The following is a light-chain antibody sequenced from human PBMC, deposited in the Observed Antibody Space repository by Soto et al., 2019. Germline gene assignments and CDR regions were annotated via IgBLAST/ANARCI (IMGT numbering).Light chain of an antibody. Sequence: QSVLTQPASVSGSPGQSITISCTGTSSDVGTYNLVSWYQHHPGKAPKLILYEGTKRPSGVSNRFSGSKSGNTASLTISGLQAEDEADYYCSSYTSSRTLVFGGGTKLTVL. CDR1: SSDVGTYNL. CDR2: EGT. V-gene: IGLV2-14*02. CDR3: SSYTSSRTLV. J-gene: IGLJ2*01.